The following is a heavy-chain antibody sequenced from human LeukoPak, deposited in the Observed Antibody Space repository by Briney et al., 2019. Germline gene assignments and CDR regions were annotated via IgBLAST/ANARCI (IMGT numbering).Heavy chain of an antibody. D-gene: IGHD5-24*01. Sequence: GGSLRLSCAASGFTFNNYWMSWVRQAPGKGPEWVSIIKQAGREKYYVASLKGRFPFSSDNAKDSLYLQMNSLKAGDTGGDYCRRGDGWLTAYWGLGTMVT. CDR3: RRGDGWLTAY. J-gene: IGHJ4*02. CDR1: GFTFNNYW. CDR2: IKQAGREK. V-gene: IGHV3-7*01.